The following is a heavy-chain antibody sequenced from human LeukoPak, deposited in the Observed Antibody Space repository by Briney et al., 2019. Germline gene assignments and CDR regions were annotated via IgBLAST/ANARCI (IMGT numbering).Heavy chain of an antibody. J-gene: IGHJ6*02. D-gene: IGHD6-19*01. CDR3: ARGRRRGWPGLDV. CDR2: IYYTGST. CDR1: GGSISRDY. Sequence: TSETLSLICTVSGGSISRDYWSWIRQPPGKGLEWIGYIYYTGSTNYNPSLKSRVTISVDTSKNQFSLKLSSVTAADTAVYYCARGRRRGWPGLDVWGQGTTVTVSS. V-gene: IGHV4-59*01.